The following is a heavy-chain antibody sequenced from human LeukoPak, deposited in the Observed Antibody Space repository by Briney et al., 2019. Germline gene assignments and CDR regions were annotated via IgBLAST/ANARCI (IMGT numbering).Heavy chain of an antibody. D-gene: IGHD2-2*03. CDR1: GYTFTGYY. CDR3: ARDGYCDNASCYNFDF. Sequence: ASVKVSCKASGYTFTGYYIHWVRQAPGQGLEWMGWISPSNGGTNYAQKFQGRVTMTRDTSISTAYMELSRLRSDDTAVYYCARDGYCDNASCYNFDFWGQGTLVIVSS. J-gene: IGHJ4*02. V-gene: IGHV1-2*02. CDR2: ISPSNGGT.